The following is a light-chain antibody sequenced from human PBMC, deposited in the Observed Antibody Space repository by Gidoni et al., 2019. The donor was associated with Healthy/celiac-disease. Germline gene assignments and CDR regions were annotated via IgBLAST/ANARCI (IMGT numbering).Light chain of an antibody. Sequence: DIQMTQSPSSLSASVGDRVTITCRASQSISSYLNWYQQKPGKAPKLLIYAASSLQSGVPSRFSGSGSGTDFTLTISSLQPEDFATYYCQQSYSTPLLFXGXTKVEIK. CDR1: QSISSY. J-gene: IGKJ4*01. CDR2: AAS. V-gene: IGKV1-39*01. CDR3: QQSYSTPLL.